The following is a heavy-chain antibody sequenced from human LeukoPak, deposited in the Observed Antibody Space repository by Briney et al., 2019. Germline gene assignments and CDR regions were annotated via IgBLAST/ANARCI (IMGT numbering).Heavy chain of an antibody. Sequence: PGGSLRLSCSASGFTFNNYAMHWVRQAPGKGLEYVSAISNNGGSTYYADSVKGRFTISRDNSKNTLYLQMSSLRTEDAAVYYCVKVAVAGTFNGAFDIWGQGTMVTVSS. CDR2: ISNNGGST. CDR3: VKVAVAGTFNGAFDI. CDR1: GFTFNNYA. V-gene: IGHV3-64D*09. D-gene: IGHD6-19*01. J-gene: IGHJ3*02.